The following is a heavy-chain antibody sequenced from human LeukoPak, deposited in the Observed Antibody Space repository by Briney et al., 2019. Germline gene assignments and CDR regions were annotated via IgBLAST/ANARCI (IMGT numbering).Heavy chain of an antibody. CDR3: AHGVHGTYDY. V-gene: IGHV2-5*01. D-gene: IGHD4/OR15-4a*01. CDR1: GFSLRASGVG. CDR2: SYWNDDK. Sequence: GSGPTLVNPTQTLTLTCTFSGFSLRASGVGVGLIRQPPGKALEWLALSYWNDDKRYSPSLKSRLAITKDTSKNQVVLTMTNMDPVDTATYYCAHGVHGTYDYWGQGTLVTVSS. J-gene: IGHJ4*02.